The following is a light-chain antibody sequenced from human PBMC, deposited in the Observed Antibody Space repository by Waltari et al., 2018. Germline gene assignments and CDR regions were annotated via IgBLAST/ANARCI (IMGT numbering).Light chain of an antibody. V-gene: IGLV1-40*01. CDR3: QSYDSSLV. CDR1: SSNIGAGYD. CDR2: GNI. Sequence: QSVLTQPPSVSGAPGQRVTISCTGRSSNIGAGYDVHWYQQLPGTAPKLLIYGNINRPAGVPDRFSGSKSGTSASLAITGLQAEDEADYYCQSYDSSLVFGGGTKLTVL. J-gene: IGLJ2*01.